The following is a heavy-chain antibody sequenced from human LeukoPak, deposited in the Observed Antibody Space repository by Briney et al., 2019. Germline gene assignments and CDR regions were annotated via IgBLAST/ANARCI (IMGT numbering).Heavy chain of an antibody. V-gene: IGHV3-23*01. CDR3: AKDRYGDYSFDS. CDR1: GFTFSTCG. J-gene: IGHJ4*02. D-gene: IGHD4-17*01. Sequence: PGGSLRLSCAASGFTFSTCGMNWVRKDPGKGLEWVSFISGSGSSIYHADSVKGRFTISRDNSNNTLYLQMNSLRAEDTAVYYCAKDRYGDYSFDSWGQGALVTVSS. CDR2: ISGSGSSI.